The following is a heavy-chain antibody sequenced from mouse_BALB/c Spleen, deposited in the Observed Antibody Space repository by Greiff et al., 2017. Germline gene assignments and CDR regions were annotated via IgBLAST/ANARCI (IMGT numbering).Heavy chain of an antibody. D-gene: IGHD2-3*01. J-gene: IGHJ4*01. V-gene: IGHV6-6*02. CDR2: IRLKSNNYAT. CDR1: GFTFSNYW. Sequence: EVKVEESGGGLVQPGGSMKLSCVASGFTFSNYWMNWVRQSPEKGLEWVAEIRLKSNNYATHYAESVKGRFTISRDDSKSSVYLQMNNLRAEDTGIYYCISYDGYSYYYAMDYWGQGTSVTVSS. CDR3: ISYDGYSYYYAMDY.